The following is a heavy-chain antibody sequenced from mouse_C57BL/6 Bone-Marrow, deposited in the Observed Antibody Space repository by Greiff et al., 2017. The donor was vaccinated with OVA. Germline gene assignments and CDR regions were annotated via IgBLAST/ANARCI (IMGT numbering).Heavy chain of an antibody. CDR2: ISSGSSTI. CDR3: AREGSNWDWYFDV. V-gene: IGHV5-17*01. D-gene: IGHD4-1*01. CDR1: GFTFSDYG. Sequence: EVNLVESGGGLVKPGGSLKLSCAASGFTFSDYGMHWVRQAPEKGLEWVAYISSGSSTIYYADTVKGRFTISRDNAKNTLFLQMTSLRSEDTAMYYCAREGSNWDWYFDVWGTGTTVTVSS. J-gene: IGHJ1*03.